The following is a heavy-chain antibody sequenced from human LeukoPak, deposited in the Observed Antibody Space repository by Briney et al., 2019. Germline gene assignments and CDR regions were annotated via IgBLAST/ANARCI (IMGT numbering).Heavy chain of an antibody. CDR3: ARGIRIAVAGTFSY. Sequence: ASVKVSCKASGYTFTSYDINWVRQATGQGLEWMGWMNPNSGNTGYAQKFQGRVTMTRNTSISTAYMELSSLRSEDTAVYYCARGIRIAVAGTFSYWGQGTLVTVSS. J-gene: IGHJ4*02. D-gene: IGHD6-19*01. CDR2: MNPNSGNT. V-gene: IGHV1-8*01. CDR1: GYTFTSYD.